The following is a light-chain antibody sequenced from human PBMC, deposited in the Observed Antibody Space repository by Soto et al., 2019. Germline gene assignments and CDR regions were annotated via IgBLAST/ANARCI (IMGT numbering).Light chain of an antibody. Sequence: QSALTQPPSASGSPGQSVTISCTGTSSDVGGYNYVSWYQQHPGKAPKLMIYEVSKRPSGDPDRFSGSKSGNTASLTVSGLQAEDEADYYCSSYAGSNNYVVFGGGTKVTVL. V-gene: IGLV2-8*01. J-gene: IGLJ2*01. CDR3: SSYAGSNNYVV. CDR2: EVS. CDR1: SSDVGGYNY.